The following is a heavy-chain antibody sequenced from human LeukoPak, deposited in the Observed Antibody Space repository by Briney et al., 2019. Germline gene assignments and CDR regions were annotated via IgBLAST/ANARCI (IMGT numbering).Heavy chain of an antibody. CDR2: IYSDGST. Sequence: GGSLRLSCAASGFTVSSNYMSWVRQAPGKGLEWVSIIYSDGSTYYADSVKGRFTISRDNSKNTVYLQMNSLTTEDTAVYYCAKDYSYYGSGSFHDYYYYYMDVWGKGTTVTISS. V-gene: IGHV3-66*02. J-gene: IGHJ6*03. CDR1: GFTVSSNY. D-gene: IGHD3-10*01. CDR3: AKDYSYYGSGSFHDYYYYYMDV.